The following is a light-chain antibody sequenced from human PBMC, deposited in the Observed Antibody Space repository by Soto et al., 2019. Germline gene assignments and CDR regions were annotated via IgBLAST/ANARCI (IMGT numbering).Light chain of an antibody. CDR2: AAS. Sequence: DIQMTQSPSSLSASVGDRVTITCQATHDILIFLNWCQRRPGKAPKFLIYAASTLQSGVPSRFTGSGSGTDFTLTITSLQPEDFATYYCLQVNSFPLSFGGGTKVDIK. J-gene: IGKJ4*01. CDR1: HDILIF. CDR3: LQVNSFPLS. V-gene: IGKV1-16*01.